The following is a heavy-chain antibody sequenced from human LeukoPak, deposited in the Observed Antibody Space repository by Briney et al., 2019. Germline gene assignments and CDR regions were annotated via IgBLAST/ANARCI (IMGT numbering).Heavy chain of an antibody. Sequence: GGSLRLSCAASGFTVSGNYMSWVRQAPGKGLEWVSVTYSGSDTYYADSVKGRFTISRDNSKNTLYLQMNSLRAEDTAVYYCARLGMIQAYSTEDYWGQGTLVTVSS. J-gene: IGHJ4*02. CDR3: ARLGMIQAYSTEDY. CDR1: GFTVSGNY. CDR2: TYSGSDT. V-gene: IGHV3-53*01. D-gene: IGHD6-13*01.